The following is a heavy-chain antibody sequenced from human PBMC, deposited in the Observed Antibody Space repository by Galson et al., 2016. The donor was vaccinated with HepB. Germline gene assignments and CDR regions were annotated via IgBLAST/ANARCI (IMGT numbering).Heavy chain of an antibody. J-gene: IGHJ4*02. CDR1: GFTFSSHG. D-gene: IGHD6-19*01. CDR3: TNSEFRSGWFIDH. CDR2: ISFDGKNT. Sequence: SLRLSCAASGFTFSSHGMHWVRQAPGKAMEWVALISFDGKNTFYADSVKGRFTVSRDNAKSTSYLQISSLRAEDTAVYYCTNSEFRSGWFIDHWGQGTQVTVSS. V-gene: IGHV3-33*06.